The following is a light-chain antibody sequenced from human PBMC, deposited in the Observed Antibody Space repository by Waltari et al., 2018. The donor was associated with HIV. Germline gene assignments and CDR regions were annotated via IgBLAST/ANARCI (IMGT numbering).Light chain of an antibody. CDR1: QSVSSSY. Sequence: ELVLTQSPGTLSLSPGERATLSCRASQSVSSSYLAWFQQKPGQAPRLLIYGASSRATGIPDRFSGSGSGTDFTLTISRLEPEDFAAYYCQQYGSSPRTFGQGTKVEIK. V-gene: IGKV3-20*01. J-gene: IGKJ1*01. CDR3: QQYGSSPRT. CDR2: GAS.